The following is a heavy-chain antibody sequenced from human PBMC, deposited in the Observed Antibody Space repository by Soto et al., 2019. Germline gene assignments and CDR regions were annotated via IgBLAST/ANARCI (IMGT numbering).Heavy chain of an antibody. V-gene: IGHV4-30-4*01. D-gene: IGHD4-4*01. Sequence: QVQLQESGAGLVKPSQTLSLTCTVSGGSISSGDYYWSWIGQAPGKGLEWIGYIYYSGSTYYNPSLQSRVSISVDTSKNQYYLKLRSVTAAQNAVYYCARDSDYSNSRTVEYWGQGTLVTVSS. CDR3: ARDSDYSNSRTVEY. CDR2: IYYSGST. CDR1: GGSISSGDYY. J-gene: IGHJ4*02.